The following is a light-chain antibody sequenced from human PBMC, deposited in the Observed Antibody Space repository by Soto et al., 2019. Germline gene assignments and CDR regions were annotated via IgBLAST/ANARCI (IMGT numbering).Light chain of an antibody. CDR1: QSVNSY. V-gene: IGKV3-11*01. CDR2: DAA. Sequence: EIVSTQSPATLSFSPVKIATLSCSASQSVNSYLSSYQQKPGQAPRLLTTDAATTSTGISARFSATRSGTSFILTIRSLEQEDFAVYCCPQRSNWTPISFVQAARLEI. CDR3: PQRSNWTPIS. J-gene: IGKJ5*01.